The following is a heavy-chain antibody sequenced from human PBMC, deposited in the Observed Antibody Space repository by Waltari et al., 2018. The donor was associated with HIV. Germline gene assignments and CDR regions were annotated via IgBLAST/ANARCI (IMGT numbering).Heavy chain of an antibody. CDR2: IYHSGRT. CDR1: GYSISGGYS. D-gene: IGHD6-19*01. CDR3: ARRAVAGTNWFDP. J-gene: IGHJ5*02. V-gene: IGHV4-38-2*01. Sequence: QVQPQESGPGLVEPSETLSLTCAVSGYSISGGYSWDWVRQPPGKGLEWIGSIYHSGRTYYNPSLNGRVIISVDTSKNQFSLRLNSVTAADTAVYYCARRAVAGTNWFDPWGQGTLVTVPS.